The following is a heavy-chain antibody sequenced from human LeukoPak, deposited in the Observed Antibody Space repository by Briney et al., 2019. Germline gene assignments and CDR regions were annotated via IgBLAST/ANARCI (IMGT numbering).Heavy chain of an antibody. Sequence: PGGSLRLSCAASGFTFSSYAMSCVRQAPRKGLEWVSAISGSGGSTYYADSVKGRFTISRDNSKNTLYLQMNSLRAEDTAVYYCAKVSVLRYFDWYPVYWGQGTLVTVSS. CDR2: ISGSGGST. J-gene: IGHJ4*02. V-gene: IGHV3-23*01. D-gene: IGHD3-9*01. CDR1: GFTFSSYA. CDR3: AKVSVLRYFDWYPVY.